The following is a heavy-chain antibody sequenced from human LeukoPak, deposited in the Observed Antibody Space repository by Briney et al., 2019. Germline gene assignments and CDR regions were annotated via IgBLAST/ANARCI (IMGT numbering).Heavy chain of an antibody. CDR1: GGSISSYY. V-gene: IGHV4-59*12. D-gene: IGHD3-10*01. CDR3: ARDPFGEYAFDI. CDR2: IYYSGST. J-gene: IGHJ3*02. Sequence: SETLSLTCTVSGGSISSYYWSWIRQPPGKGLEWIGYIYYSGSTNYNPSLKSRVTISVDTAKNQLSLKLTSVTAADTALYYCARDPFGEYAFDIWGQGTMVTVSS.